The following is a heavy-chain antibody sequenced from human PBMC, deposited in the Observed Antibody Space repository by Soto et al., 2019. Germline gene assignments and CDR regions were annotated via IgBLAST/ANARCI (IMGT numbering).Heavy chain of an antibody. CDR1: GFTFSSHS. J-gene: IGHJ4*02. Sequence: GGSLRLSCAASGFTFSSHSMNWVRQAPGKGLEWISYISSTSRSIYYADSVRGRFTISRDNARNSLYLQMNSLTAEDTAVYVCARGLAYCGGDCYRAFDYWGQGTPVTVSS. V-gene: IGHV3-48*01. D-gene: IGHD2-21*02. CDR2: ISSTSRSI. CDR3: ARGLAYCGGDCYRAFDY.